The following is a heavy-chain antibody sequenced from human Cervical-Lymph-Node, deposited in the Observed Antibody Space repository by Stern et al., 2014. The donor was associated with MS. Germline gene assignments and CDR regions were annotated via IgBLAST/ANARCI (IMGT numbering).Heavy chain of an antibody. Sequence: QVQLVQSGAQVKKPGSSVRVSCPASGGTFSTYSFCWVRQAPGQGLEWMGGIVPIFGKTNYAQKFQGRVTFTADESTSTVYMDLTSLRSDDTAVYYCATDVLRDISSSSWGQGTQVTVSS. CDR1: GGTFSTYS. J-gene: IGHJ5*02. CDR2: IVPIFGKT. V-gene: IGHV1-69*01. CDR3: ATDVLRDISSSS. D-gene: IGHD6-6*01.